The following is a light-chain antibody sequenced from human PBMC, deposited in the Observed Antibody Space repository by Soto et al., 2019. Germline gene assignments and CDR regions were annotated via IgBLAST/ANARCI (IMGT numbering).Light chain of an antibody. CDR3: QQRSKWPRA. CDR1: QSVSSY. CDR2: DAS. Sequence: EIVLTQSPATLSLSPGERATLSCRASQSVSSYLAWYQQKPGQAPRLLIYDASNRATGIPSRFSGSGSGTDFTLTIRSLGPEDFAVYYCQQRSKWPRAFGQGTKVEIK. J-gene: IGKJ1*01. V-gene: IGKV3-11*01.